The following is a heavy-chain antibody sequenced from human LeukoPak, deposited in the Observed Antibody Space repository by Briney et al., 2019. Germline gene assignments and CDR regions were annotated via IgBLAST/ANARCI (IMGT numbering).Heavy chain of an antibody. V-gene: IGHV4-30-4*08. J-gene: IGHJ4*02. CDR1: GGSISSGNYY. CDR3: AREPFNSGWSGALFDS. D-gene: IGHD6-19*01. CDR2: INYSGGT. Sequence: PSQTLSLTCTVSGGSISSGNYYWTWIRQPPGKGLEWIGYINYSGGTYYKSPLKSRITMSVDTSKNQFSLKLSSVTAADTAVYYCAREPFNSGWSGALFDSWGQGTLVTVSS.